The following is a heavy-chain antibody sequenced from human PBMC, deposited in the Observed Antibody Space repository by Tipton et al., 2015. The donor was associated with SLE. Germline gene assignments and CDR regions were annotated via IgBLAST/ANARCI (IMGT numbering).Heavy chain of an antibody. Sequence: TLSLTCAVNGGSLSGFSWSWIRQPPGKGLEWIGEINHSGSTNYNPSFKTRVTISVDTSKNHFSLRLTSVTAADTAVYYCARGGGSYYDYWGQGTLVTVSS. CDR1: GGSLSGFS. CDR3: ARGGGSYYDY. J-gene: IGHJ4*02. CDR2: INHSGST. V-gene: IGHV4-34*01. D-gene: IGHD1-26*01.